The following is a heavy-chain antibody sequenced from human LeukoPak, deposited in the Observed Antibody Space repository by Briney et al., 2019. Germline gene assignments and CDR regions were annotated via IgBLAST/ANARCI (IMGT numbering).Heavy chain of an antibody. CDR2: ISPYNGNI. CDR3: ARLISLTTPPYFYYDIDV. D-gene: IGHD1-1*01. Sequence: ASVKVSCKTSGYTFSNYDITWVRQAPGHGLEWMGWISPYNGNINYAQNIQGRVTMTTDTSTSTAYMELRSLRFEDTAVYYCARLISLTTPPYFYYDIDVWGQGTTVIVSS. V-gene: IGHV1-18*01. J-gene: IGHJ6*02. CDR1: GYTFSNYD.